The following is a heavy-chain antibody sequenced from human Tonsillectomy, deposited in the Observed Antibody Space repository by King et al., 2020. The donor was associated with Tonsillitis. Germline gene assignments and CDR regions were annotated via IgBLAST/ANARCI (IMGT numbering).Heavy chain of an antibody. CDR1: DGSFSGYY. V-gene: IGHV4-34*01. CDR2: FNHSEFT. D-gene: IGHD4-17*01. J-gene: IGHJ4*02. CDR3: AVYGDYDSFDY. Sequence: VQLQQWGAGLLKPSETLSLTCAVYDGSFSGYYWIWIRQPPGKGLEWIGEFNHSEFTNYNPSLESRVTMSIDTSKQQVSLILRSVTAADTAVYYCAVYGDYDSFDYWGQGTLVTVSS.